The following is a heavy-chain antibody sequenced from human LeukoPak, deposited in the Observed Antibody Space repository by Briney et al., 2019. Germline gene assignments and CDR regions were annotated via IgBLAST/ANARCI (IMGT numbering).Heavy chain of an antibody. J-gene: IGHJ4*02. CDR1: GFTFSGYE. Sequence: GGSLRLSCAASGFTFSGYEMNWVRQAPGKGLEWVSYISSSGSTIYYADSVKGRFTISRDNAKTSLYLQMNSLRAEDTAVYYCARDLYYYDSSGTSIDYWGQGTLVTVSS. V-gene: IGHV3-48*03. CDR3: ARDLYYYDSSGTSIDY. D-gene: IGHD3-22*01. CDR2: ISSSGSTI.